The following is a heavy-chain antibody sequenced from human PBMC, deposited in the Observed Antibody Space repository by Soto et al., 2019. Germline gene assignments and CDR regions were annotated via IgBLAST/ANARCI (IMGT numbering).Heavy chain of an antibody. V-gene: IGHV3-74*01. Sequence: GGSLRLSCAASGFTFSSYWMHWVRQAPGKGLVWVSRINSDGRSTSYADSVKGRFTISRDNAKNTLYLQMNSRSAEDTAVYYCARGPYVIAVAGPGDYYYYGMDVWGQGTTVTVSS. D-gene: IGHD6-19*01. CDR1: GFTFSSYW. J-gene: IGHJ6*02. CDR2: INSDGRST. CDR3: ARGPYVIAVAGPGDYYYYGMDV.